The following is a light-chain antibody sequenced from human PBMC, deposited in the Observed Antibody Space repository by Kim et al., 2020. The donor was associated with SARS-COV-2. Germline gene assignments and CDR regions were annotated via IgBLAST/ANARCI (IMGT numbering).Light chain of an antibody. CDR3: QQSYSTPWT. V-gene: IGKV1-39*01. J-gene: IGKJ1*01. Sequence: DIQMTQSPSSLSASVGDRVTITCRASQNISSSLNWYQQRPGKAPKLLIYAASTLQGGVPSRFSGSGSGTDFTLTIGSLQPEDFATYYCQQSYSTPWTFGQGTKVDIK. CDR2: AAS. CDR1: QNISSS.